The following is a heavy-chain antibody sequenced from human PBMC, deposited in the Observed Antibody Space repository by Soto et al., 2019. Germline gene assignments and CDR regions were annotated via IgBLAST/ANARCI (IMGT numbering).Heavy chain of an antibody. J-gene: IGHJ4*02. V-gene: IGHV1-69*01. CDR2: IIPMVNKV. CDR3: ARDQGGTRGYSGYDAFDY. Sequence: HVQLVQSGAEVKKPGSAVKVSCRASGGTFNRHAISWVRQAPGQGLEWVGGIIPMVNKVNYVEKLQGRVTITADESKTTVYMELSSLTSEDTAVYFCARDQGGTRGYSGYDAFDYWGQGTLVTVSS. CDR1: GGTFNRHA. D-gene: IGHD5-12*01.